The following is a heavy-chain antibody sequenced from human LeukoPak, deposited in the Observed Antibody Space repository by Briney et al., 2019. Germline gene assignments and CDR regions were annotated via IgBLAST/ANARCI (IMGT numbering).Heavy chain of an antibody. J-gene: IGHJ4*02. Sequence: SETLSLTCAVSGGSISSSNWWSWVRQPPGKGLEWIGEIYHSGSTNYNPSLKSRVTISVDKSKNQFSLKLSSVTAADTAVYYCARVDGYCSSTSCRPFDYWGQGTLVTVSS. D-gene: IGHD2-2*01. CDR3: ARVDGYCSSTSCRPFDY. V-gene: IGHV4-4*02. CDR2: IYHSGST. CDR1: GGSISSSNW.